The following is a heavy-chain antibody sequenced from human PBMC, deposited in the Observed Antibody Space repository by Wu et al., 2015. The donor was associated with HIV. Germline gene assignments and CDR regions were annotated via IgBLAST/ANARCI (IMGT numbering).Heavy chain of an antibody. CDR1: GYTFTGYY. J-gene: IGHJ3*02. Sequence: QVQLVQSGAEVKKPGASVKVSSKASGYTFTGYYMHWVRQAPGQGLEWMGWINPNSGGTNYAQKFQGRVTMTRDTSISTAYMELSRLRSDDTAVYYCATGDLGIYDYVWGSYRSDAFDIWAKGQWSPSLQ. V-gene: IGHV1-2*02. D-gene: IGHD3-16*02. CDR3: ATGDLGIYDYVWGSYRSDAFDI. CDR2: INPNSGGT.